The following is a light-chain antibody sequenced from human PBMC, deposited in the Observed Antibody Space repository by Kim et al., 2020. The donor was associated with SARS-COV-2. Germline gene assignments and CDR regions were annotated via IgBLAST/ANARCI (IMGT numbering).Light chain of an antibody. CDR1: SGHSSYA. Sequence: QLVLTQSTSASASLEASVKLTCTLSSGHSSYAIAWHQQQPEKGPRYLMKLNSDGSHSKGDGIPDRFSGSSSGAERYLTISSLQSEDEADYYCQTWGTGIRVFGGGTQLTVL. J-gene: IGLJ3*02. CDR2: LNSDGSH. V-gene: IGLV4-69*01. CDR3: QTWGTGIRV.